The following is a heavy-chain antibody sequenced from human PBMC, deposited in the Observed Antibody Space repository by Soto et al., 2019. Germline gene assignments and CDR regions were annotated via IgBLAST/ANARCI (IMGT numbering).Heavy chain of an antibody. CDR3: ARVDGEVRSYYYVDV. Sequence: SETLSLTCTVSGGSISSYYWSWIRQPPGKGLEWIGDIYYSGSTNYNPSLKSRVTISVDTSKNQFSLKLSSVTAADTAVYYCARVDGEVRSYYYVDVWSKVTTVTAPS. CDR2: IYYSGST. CDR1: GGSISSYY. J-gene: IGHJ6*03. D-gene: IGHD3-3*01. V-gene: IGHV4-59*08.